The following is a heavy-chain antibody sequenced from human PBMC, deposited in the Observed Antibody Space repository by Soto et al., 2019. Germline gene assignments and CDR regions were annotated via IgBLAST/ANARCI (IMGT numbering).Heavy chain of an antibody. Sequence: ESGGGVVQPGRSLRLSCAASGFTFSSYGMHWVRQAPGKGLEWVAVISYDGSNKYYADSVKGRFTISRDNSKNTLYLQMNSLRAEDTAVYYCAKALSRNYYYYYMDVWGKGTTVTVSS. CDR2: ISYDGSNK. J-gene: IGHJ6*03. V-gene: IGHV3-30*18. CDR1: GFTFSSYG. CDR3: AKALSRNYYYYYMDV.